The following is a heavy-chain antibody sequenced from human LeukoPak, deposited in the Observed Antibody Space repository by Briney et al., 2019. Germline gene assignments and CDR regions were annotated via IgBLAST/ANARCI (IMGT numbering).Heavy chain of an antibody. V-gene: IGHV3-23*01. Sequence: GGSLRLSCAASGFTFSDFPMIWVRQGPGKGLEGVSTIFPSSVEIHYAGSVKGRFTISRDNSRSTLSLQMDSLRAEDTATYYCATYRQIQVPFEFWSQGTLVTVSS. CDR2: IFPSSVEI. CDR1: GFTFSDFP. J-gene: IGHJ4*02. D-gene: IGHD5-18*01. CDR3: ATYRQIQVPFEF.